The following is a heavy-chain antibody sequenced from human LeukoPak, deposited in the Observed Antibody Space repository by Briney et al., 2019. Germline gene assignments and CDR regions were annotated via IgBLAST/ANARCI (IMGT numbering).Heavy chain of an antibody. CDR3: ARGRSNYYGMDV. CDR2: IYYNGNT. J-gene: IGHJ6*02. D-gene: IGHD1-26*01. Sequence: SETLSLTCSVSDGSINSYYRNWIRRPPGKGLEWIGYIYYNGNTNYSPSLKSRVTMSVDTSKNLFSLKVSSVTAADTAVYYCARGRSNYYGMDVWGQGTTVTVSS. CDR1: DGSINSYY. V-gene: IGHV4-59*01.